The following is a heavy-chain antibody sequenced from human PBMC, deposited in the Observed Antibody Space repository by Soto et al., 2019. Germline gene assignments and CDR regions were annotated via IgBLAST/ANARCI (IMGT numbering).Heavy chain of an antibody. J-gene: IGHJ6*02. Sequence: LSETLSLTCAVSGGSISSSNWWSWVRQPPGKGLEWIGEIYHSGSTNYNPSLKSRVTISVDKSKNQFSLKLSSVTAADTAVYYCARDHPPGYCSSTSCQNTASLYGMDVWGQGTTVTV. CDR1: GGSISSSNW. D-gene: IGHD2-2*01. CDR2: IYHSGST. CDR3: ARDHPPGYCSSTSCQNTASLYGMDV. V-gene: IGHV4-4*02.